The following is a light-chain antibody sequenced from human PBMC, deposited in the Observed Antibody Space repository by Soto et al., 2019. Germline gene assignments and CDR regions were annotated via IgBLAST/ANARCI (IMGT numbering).Light chain of an antibody. V-gene: IGKV3-20*01. Sequence: ETVLTQSPGTLSLSPGERATLSCRASQSLNSNFLAWYQQKPGQAPRLLIYGVSNRATGIPDRFSGSGSGRDFTLTISRLEPEDFAVYYCQQYGSSPTFGGGTKADI. CDR3: QQYGSSPT. CDR2: GVS. J-gene: IGKJ4*01. CDR1: QSLNSNF.